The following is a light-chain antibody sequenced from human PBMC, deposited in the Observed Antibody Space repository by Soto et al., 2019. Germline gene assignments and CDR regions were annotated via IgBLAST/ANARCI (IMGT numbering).Light chain of an antibody. V-gene: IGKV1-39*01. Sequence: DIQVTQSPSSLSASVGDRVTITCRASQSISNYLNWYQQKPGKAPKVLIYAASTLQSGVPSRFSGSGSGTDFTLTISSLQPEDFATYYCQQTYNTPPYTFGQVTNLEIK. CDR3: QQTYNTPPYT. J-gene: IGKJ2*01. CDR2: AAS. CDR1: QSISNY.